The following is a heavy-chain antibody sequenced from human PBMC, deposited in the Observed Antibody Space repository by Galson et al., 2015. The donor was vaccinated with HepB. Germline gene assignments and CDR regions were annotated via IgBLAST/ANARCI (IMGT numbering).Heavy chain of an antibody. Sequence: SLRLSCAASGFTFSSYGMHWVRQAPGKGLEWVAVISYDGSNKYYADSVKGRFTISRDNSKNTLYLQMNSLRAEDTAVYYCAKDPASIAARPDFDYWGQGTLVTVSS. J-gene: IGHJ4*02. CDR3: AKDPASIAARPDFDY. CDR1: GFTFSSYG. D-gene: IGHD6-6*01. CDR2: ISYDGSNK. V-gene: IGHV3-30*18.